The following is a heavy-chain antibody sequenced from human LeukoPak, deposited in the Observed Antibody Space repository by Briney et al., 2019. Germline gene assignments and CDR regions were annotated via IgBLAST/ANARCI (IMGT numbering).Heavy chain of an antibody. CDR1: GFTFSSYA. CDR3: AGYYYDSSGSFDY. Sequence: PGRSLRLSCAASGFTFSSYAMHWVRQAPGKGLEWVAVISYDGGNKYYADSVKGRFTISGDNSKNTLYLQMNSLRAEDTAVYYCAGYYYDSSGSFDYWGQGTLVTVSS. D-gene: IGHD3-22*01. V-gene: IGHV3-30-3*01. J-gene: IGHJ4*02. CDR2: ISYDGGNK.